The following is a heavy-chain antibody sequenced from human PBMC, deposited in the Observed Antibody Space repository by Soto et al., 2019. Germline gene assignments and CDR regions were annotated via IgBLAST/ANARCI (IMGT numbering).Heavy chain of an antibody. CDR2: ISGSGDRT. J-gene: IGHJ4*01. D-gene: IGHD2-15*01. V-gene: IGHV3-23*01. CDR3: ARDYQAVPANKYGGHLDF. CDR1: RFTFSRYA. Sequence: GGSLRLSCAASRFTFSRYAMSWVRQAPGQGLEWVSGISGSGDRTYYADSVKARFTISRDNAKNTLYLQMRSLRVEDTALYYCARDYQAVPANKYGGHLDFWGQGTPVTVSS.